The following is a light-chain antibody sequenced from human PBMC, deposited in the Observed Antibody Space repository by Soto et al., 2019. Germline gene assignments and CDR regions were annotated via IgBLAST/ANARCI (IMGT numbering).Light chain of an antibody. Sequence: QSALTQPASVSGSPGQSFTISCTGTSSDVGRYNYVSWYQQHPGKAPKLIIYDVTYRPSGVSDRFSGSKSGSTASLTISGLQAEDEADYYCSSYTGSSTSFGGGTQLTVL. J-gene: IGLJ3*02. CDR2: DVT. CDR1: SSDVGRYNY. CDR3: SSYTGSSTS. V-gene: IGLV2-14*01.